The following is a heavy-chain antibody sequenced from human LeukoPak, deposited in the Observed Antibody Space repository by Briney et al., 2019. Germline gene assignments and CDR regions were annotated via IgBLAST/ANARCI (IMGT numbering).Heavy chain of an antibody. CDR3: ASLFCSGGSCYSGVGAFDI. D-gene: IGHD2-15*01. V-gene: IGHV1-2*02. J-gene: IGHJ3*02. CDR1: GYTFTGYY. Sequence: ASVKVSCKASGYTFTGYYMRWVRQAPGRGLEWMGWINPNSGGTNYAQKFQGRVTMTRDTSISTAYMELSRLRSDDTAVYYCASLFCSGGSCYSGVGAFDIWGQGTMVTVSS. CDR2: INPNSGGT.